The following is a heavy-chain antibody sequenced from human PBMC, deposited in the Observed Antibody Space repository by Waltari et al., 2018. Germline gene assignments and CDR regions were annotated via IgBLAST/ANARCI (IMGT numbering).Heavy chain of an antibody. V-gene: IGHV3-33*01. CDR3: ARDFASTYFFDY. CDR2: IWYDGRYE. J-gene: IGHJ4*02. CDR1: GFAFRANV. Sequence: QVQLVESGGGVVQPGRSLRLPCAASGFAFRANVMPGVRQAPGKGLEWVAVIWYDGRYEYYADSVKGRFTISRDNSKDTLYLQMNSLRAEDTAVYYCARDFASTYFFDYWGQGTLVTVSS.